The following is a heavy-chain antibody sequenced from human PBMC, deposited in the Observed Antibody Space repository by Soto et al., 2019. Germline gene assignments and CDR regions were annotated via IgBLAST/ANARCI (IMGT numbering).Heavy chain of an antibody. CDR2: ISPLKGNT. D-gene: IGHD6-25*01. V-gene: IGHV1-18*01. J-gene: IGHJ4*02. Sequence: QVQLIQSAGEVKKPGASVKVSCKASGYTFTNYVIHWIRQAPGQGLEWMAWISPLKGNTNYAQKVQGRVTVTTDTSTNTVYMHLGGLRSDDTALYFCARSGEPPFDHWGQGSLVNV. CDR3: ARSGEPPFDH. CDR1: GYTFTNYV.